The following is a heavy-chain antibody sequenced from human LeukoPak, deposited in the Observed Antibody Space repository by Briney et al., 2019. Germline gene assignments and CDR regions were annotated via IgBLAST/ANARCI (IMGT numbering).Heavy chain of an antibody. Sequence: GGSLRLSCEASGLSFGSYGMNWVRQAPGKGLEWVSYISSSRSTIYYADSVRGRFTISRDNAKNSLYLQMNSLRAEDTAVYYCARDRGEYQLLSGAFDIWGQGTMVTVSS. CDR1: GLSFGSYG. J-gene: IGHJ3*02. D-gene: IGHD2-2*01. CDR2: ISSSRSTI. CDR3: ARDRGEYQLLSGAFDI. V-gene: IGHV3-48*04.